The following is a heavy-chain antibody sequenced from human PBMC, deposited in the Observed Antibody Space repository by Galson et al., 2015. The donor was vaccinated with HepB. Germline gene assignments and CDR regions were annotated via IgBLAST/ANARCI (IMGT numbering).Heavy chain of an antibody. CDR1: GFTFSDYA. CDR2: MSGSGAST. CDR3: AKGGDYDIPQARNGMDV. V-gene: IGHV3-23*01. Sequence: SLRLSCAASGFTFSDYAMNWVRQAPGKGLEWVSGMSGSGASTYYAGSVKGRFTISRDNSKNTLYLQMNSLRAEDTAVYYCAKGGDYDIPQARNGMDVWGQGTTVTVSS. D-gene: IGHD3-9*01. J-gene: IGHJ6*02.